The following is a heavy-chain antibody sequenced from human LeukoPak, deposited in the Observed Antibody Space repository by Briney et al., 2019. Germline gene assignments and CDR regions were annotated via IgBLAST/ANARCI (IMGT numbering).Heavy chain of an antibody. CDR3: TTDGSTTLSNTFDY. J-gene: IGHJ4*02. CDR2: IKSRNRGETV. Sequence: GGSERLSCAASGFTFSDAWMNWVRLAPGKGLEWVGRIKSRNRGETVDYAAPVKGRFTISRDDSKTTVYLQMNSLKTEDTAIYYCTTDGSTTLSNTFDYWGQGTLVAVSS. V-gene: IGHV3-15*01. D-gene: IGHD1-26*01. CDR1: GFTFSDAW.